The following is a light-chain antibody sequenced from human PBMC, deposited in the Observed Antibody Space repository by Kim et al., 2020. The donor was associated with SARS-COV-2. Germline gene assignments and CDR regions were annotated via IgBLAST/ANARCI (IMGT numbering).Light chain of an antibody. CDR3: GAWDSSLDALV. Sequence: GQKVPISCSGSGSNIGNNYVSWYQQRPGTAPKLLIYDNNERPSGIPDRFSGSKSGTSATLGITGLQTGDEADYYCGAWDSSLDALVFGGGTQLTVL. V-gene: IGLV1-51*01. J-gene: IGLJ2*01. CDR1: GSNIGNNY. CDR2: DNN.